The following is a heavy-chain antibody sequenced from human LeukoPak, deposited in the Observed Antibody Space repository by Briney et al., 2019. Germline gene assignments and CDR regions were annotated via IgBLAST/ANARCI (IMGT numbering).Heavy chain of an antibody. CDR2: INSDGSST. D-gene: IGHD6-6*01. J-gene: IGHJ3*02. Sequence: PGRSLRLSCAASGFTFSSYWMHWVRQAPGKGLVWVSRINSDGSSTSYADSVKGRFTISRDNAKNTLYLQMNSLRAEDTAVYYCASKQLGRSDDAFDIWGQGTMVTVSS. V-gene: IGHV3-74*01. CDR1: GFTFSSYW. CDR3: ASKQLGRSDDAFDI.